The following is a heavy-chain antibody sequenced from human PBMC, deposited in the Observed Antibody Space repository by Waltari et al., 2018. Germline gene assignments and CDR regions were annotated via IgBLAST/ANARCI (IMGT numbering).Heavy chain of an antibody. CDR2: IHHRGST. V-gene: IGHV4-38-2*02. D-gene: IGHD3-10*01. CDR1: GYSISSGSF. Sequence: QVQLQESGPELVRPSATLSLTCTVSGYSISSGSFWGWIRQPPGKGLEWIGSIHHRGSTNDNPSLKSRVTMSIDTSKNEVSLKLSHVTAADTAVYYCARLVHDWGQGILVTVSS. J-gene: IGHJ4*02. CDR3: ARLVHD.